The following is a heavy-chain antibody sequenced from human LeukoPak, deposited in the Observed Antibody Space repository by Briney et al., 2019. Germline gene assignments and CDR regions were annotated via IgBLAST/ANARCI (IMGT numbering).Heavy chain of an antibody. CDR1: GFTFSSYA. D-gene: IGHD3-9*01. CDR2: ISGSGGST. V-gene: IGHV3-23*01. J-gene: IGHJ4*02. Sequence: GGSLRLSCAASGFTFSSYAMSWVRQAPGKGLEWVAAISGSGGSTYYADSVKGRFTISRDNSKNTLYLQMNSLRAEDTAVYYCAKGKRVLRYFDWLLNFFDYWGQGTLVTVSS. CDR3: AKGKRVLRYFDWLLNFFDY.